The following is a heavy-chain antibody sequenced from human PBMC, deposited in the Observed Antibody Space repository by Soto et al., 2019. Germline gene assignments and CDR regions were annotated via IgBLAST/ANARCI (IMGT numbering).Heavy chain of an antibody. CDR1: GFTFSNYA. CDR3: AKGFYGSGSYYNERAFDS. D-gene: IGHD3-10*01. J-gene: IGHJ4*02. V-gene: IGHV3-23*01. Sequence: GGSLRVSCAASGFTFSNYAISWVRQTPGKGLEWVSVISGSGDFTYYADSVKGRFTISRDNPKNTIYLQMNSLRAEDTAVYYCAKGFYGSGSYYNERAFDSWGQGTLVTVSS. CDR2: ISGSGDFT.